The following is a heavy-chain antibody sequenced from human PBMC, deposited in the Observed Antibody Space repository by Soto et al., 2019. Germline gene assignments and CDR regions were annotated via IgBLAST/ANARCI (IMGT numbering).Heavy chain of an antibody. CDR3: SVGEDGDYRYPRNDGFEI. CDR2: IITILDMT. CDR1: RGSFGSNS. D-gene: IGHD4-17*01. Sequence: QVQLVQSGAEVKKPGSSVKVSCKASRGSFGSNSITWVRQAPGQGLEWMGRIITILDMTNYPQKFQDRVKITADKSTSTVYMDLSSLRSEDTAMYYCSVGEDGDYRYPRNDGFEIWGQGTKVTVSS. V-gene: IGHV1-69*02. J-gene: IGHJ3*02.